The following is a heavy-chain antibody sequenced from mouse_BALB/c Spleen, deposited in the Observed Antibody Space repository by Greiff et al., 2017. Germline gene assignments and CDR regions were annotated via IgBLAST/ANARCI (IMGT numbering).Heavy chain of an antibody. Sequence: EVHLVESGGGLVKPGGSLKLSCAASGFTFSSYAMSWVRQTPEKRLEWVASISSGGSTYYPDSVKGRFTISRDNARNILYLQMSSLRSEDTAMYYCARGGYGSSFDYWGQGTTLTVSS. D-gene: IGHD1-1*01. CDR1: GFTFSSYA. CDR2: ISSGGST. CDR3: ARGGYGSSFDY. J-gene: IGHJ2*01. V-gene: IGHV5-6-5*01.